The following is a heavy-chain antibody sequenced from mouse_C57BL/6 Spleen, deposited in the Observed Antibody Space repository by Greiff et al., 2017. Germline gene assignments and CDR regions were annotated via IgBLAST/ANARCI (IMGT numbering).Heavy chain of an antibody. J-gene: IGHJ2*01. CDR2: ISSGGSYT. Sequence: EVQRVESGGGLVKPGGSLKLSCAASGFTFSSYGMSWVRQTPDTRLEWVATISSGGSYTYYPDSVKGRFTISRDNAKNTLYLQMSSLKSEDTAMYYCARHRGAAQAYYFDYWGQGTTLTVSS. CDR1: GFTFSSYG. D-gene: IGHD3-2*02. CDR3: ARHRGAAQAYYFDY. V-gene: IGHV5-6*01.